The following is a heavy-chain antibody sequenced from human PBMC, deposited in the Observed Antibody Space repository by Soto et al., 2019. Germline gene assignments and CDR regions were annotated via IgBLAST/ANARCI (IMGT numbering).Heavy chain of an antibody. CDR1: GYTFTSYA. V-gene: IGHV1-3*01. J-gene: IGHJ4*02. CDR3: ARYCSGGSCLSGFDY. D-gene: IGHD2-15*01. Sequence: ASVKVSCKASGYTFTSYAMHWVRQAPGQRLEWMGWINAGNGNTKYSQKFQGRVTITRDTSASTAYMELSSLRSEDTAVYYCARYCSGGSCLSGFDYWGQGTLVTVSS. CDR2: INAGNGNT.